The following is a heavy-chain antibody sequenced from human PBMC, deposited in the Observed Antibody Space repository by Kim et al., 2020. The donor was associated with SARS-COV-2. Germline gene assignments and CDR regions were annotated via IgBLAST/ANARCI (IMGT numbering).Heavy chain of an antibody. Sequence: GGSLRLSCAASGFTFSSYAMSWVRQAPGKGLEWVSAISGSGGSTYYADSVKGRFTISRDNSKNTLYLQMNSRGAEDTAVYYCAKRVITFGGVIVPAGDYWGQGTLVTVSS. CDR1: GFTFSSYA. V-gene: IGHV3-23*01. CDR2: ISGSGGST. CDR3: AKRVITFGGVIVPAGDY. D-gene: IGHD3-16*02. J-gene: IGHJ4*02.